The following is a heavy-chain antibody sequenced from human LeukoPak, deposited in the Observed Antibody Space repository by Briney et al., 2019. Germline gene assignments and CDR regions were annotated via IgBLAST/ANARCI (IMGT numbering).Heavy chain of an antibody. CDR2: IYTSGST. Sequence: SETLSLTCTVSGGSISSGSYYWSWIRQPAGKGLEWIGRIYTSGSTNYNPSLKSRVTISVDTSKNQFSLKLSSVTAADTAVYYCARGPAAMANYYYYMDVWGKGTTVTISS. D-gene: IGHD2-2*01. CDR3: ARGPAAMANYYYYMDV. J-gene: IGHJ6*03. CDR1: GGSISSGSYY. V-gene: IGHV4-61*02.